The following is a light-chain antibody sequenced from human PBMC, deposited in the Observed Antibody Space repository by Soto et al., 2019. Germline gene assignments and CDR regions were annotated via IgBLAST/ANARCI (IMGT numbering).Light chain of an antibody. CDR2: GAS. CDR3: QQYGSSPPT. J-gene: IGKJ3*01. CDR1: QSVSSSY. Sequence: EIVLTQSPGTLSLSPGERATLSCRASQSVSSSYLAWYQQKPGQAPRLLIYGASSRATGIPDRFSGSGSGTDFTLTISRLEPEYFAVYYCQQYGSSPPTFRPGTKVDIK. V-gene: IGKV3-20*01.